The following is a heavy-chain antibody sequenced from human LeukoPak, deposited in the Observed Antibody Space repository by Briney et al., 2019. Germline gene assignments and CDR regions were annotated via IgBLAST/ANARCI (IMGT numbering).Heavy chain of an antibody. V-gene: IGHV1-18*01. CDR2: IHTYNGHT. J-gene: IGHJ4*02. CDR1: GYTFTSYG. D-gene: IGHD1-1*01. Sequence: APVKVSCKASGYTFTSYGISWVRQAPGQGLEWMGWIHTYNGHTNYAQKLQGRVTMTTDTSTSTAYMELRSLRSDDTAVYYCARDPGGTGPYYFDYWGQGTLVTVSS. CDR3: ARDPGGTGPYYFDY.